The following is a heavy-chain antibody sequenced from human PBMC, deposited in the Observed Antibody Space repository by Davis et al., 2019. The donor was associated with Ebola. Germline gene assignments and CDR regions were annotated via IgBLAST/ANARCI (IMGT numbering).Heavy chain of an antibody. V-gene: IGHV4-34*01. J-gene: IGHJ4*02. D-gene: IGHD6-13*01. CDR2: INHSGST. CDR1: GGSSSGYY. Sequence: PSETLSLTCAVSGGSSSGYYWSWIRQPPGKGLEWIGEINHSGSTNYNPSLKSRVTISVDTSKNQFSLKLSSVTAADTAVYYCARGLAAAGTDYWGQGTLVTVSS. CDR3: ARGLAAAGTDY.